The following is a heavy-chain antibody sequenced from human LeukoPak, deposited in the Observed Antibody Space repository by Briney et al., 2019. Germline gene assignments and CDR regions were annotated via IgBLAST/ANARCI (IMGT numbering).Heavy chain of an antibody. CDR1: GFPFSDFY. Sequence: PGGSLRLSCATSGFPFSDFYMTWVRQAPGKGLEWISTTNSGGSSTDYAESVKGRFTISRDNSKNTLYLQMSSLRVEDTAMYYCTDQSYARSLGEGGPGTLVTVSS. CDR2: TNSGGSST. CDR3: TDQSYARSLGE. J-gene: IGHJ4*02. V-gene: IGHV3-23*01. D-gene: IGHD2-8*01.